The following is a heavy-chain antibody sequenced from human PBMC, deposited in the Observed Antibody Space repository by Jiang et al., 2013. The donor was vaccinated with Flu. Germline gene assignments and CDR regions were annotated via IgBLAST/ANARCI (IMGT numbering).Heavy chain of an antibody. CDR3: ARAPRGGGSIDR. J-gene: IGHJ4*02. Sequence: PGLVKPSETLSLTCTVSGGPISDYYWTWIRQPPGKELQWIGYVYYSGSTKYNPSLESRVTISVDTSKNQFSLRLTSVTAADTAVYYCARAPRGGGSIDRWGQGT. D-gene: IGHD1-14*01. CDR2: VYYSGST. V-gene: IGHV4-59*01. CDR1: GGPISDYY.